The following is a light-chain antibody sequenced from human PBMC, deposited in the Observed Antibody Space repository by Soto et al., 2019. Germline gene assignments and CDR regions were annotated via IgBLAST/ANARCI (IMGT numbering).Light chain of an antibody. CDR2: DAS. CDR1: QSVSSY. V-gene: IGKV3-11*01. CDR3: QQRSSWPST. Sequence: EIVLTQSPAPLSLSPAERATLSCRASQSVSSYLAWYQHRPGQTPRLLIYDASSRATGSPARFSVSGSGTDFTHTVTSLGPEDSAVYYCQQRSSWPSTFGGRTNVEI. J-gene: IGKJ4*01.